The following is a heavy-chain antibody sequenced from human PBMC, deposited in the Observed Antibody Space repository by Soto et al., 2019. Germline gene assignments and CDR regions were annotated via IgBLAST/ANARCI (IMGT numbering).Heavy chain of an antibody. CDR1: GCTFFDYG. CDR2: ISVKNGDT. CDR3: ARGVPERDYYSYYIDV. V-gene: IGHV1-18*01. Sequence: QVQLVQSGAEVKKPGASVKVSCKASGCTFFDYGVSWVRQAPGQGLEWMAWISVKNGDTNYAQKFQGRVTMTTDTATNTAHMEVRSLRSDATAVYYCARGVPERDYYSYYIDVCGTGTTVTVSS. J-gene: IGHJ6*03.